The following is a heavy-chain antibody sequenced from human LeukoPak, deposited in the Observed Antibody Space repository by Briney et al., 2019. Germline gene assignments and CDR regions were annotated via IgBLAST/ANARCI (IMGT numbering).Heavy chain of an antibody. V-gene: IGHV4-38-2*02. CDR1: GYSISSGYY. J-gene: IGHJ3*02. D-gene: IGHD4-23*01. CDR3: ARPHDYGGNSGDDAFDI. Sequence: SETLSLTCTVSGYSISSGYYWGWIRQPPGKGLEWIGSIYYSGSTYYNPSLKSRVTISVDTSKNQFSLKLSSVTAADTAVYYCARPHDYGGNSGDDAFDIWGQGTMVTVSS. CDR2: IYYSGST.